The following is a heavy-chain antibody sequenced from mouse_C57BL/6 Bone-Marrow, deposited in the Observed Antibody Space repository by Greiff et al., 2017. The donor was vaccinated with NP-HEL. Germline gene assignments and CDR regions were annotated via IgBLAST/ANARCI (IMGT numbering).Heavy chain of an antibody. D-gene: IGHD2-14*01. V-gene: IGHV5-16*01. CDR1: GFTFSDYY. Sequence: EVQLVESEGGLVQPGSSMKLSCTTSGFTFSDYYMAWVRQVPEKGLDWVANINYDGSSTYYLDSLKSRFIISRDNAKNILYLQMSSLKSEDTATXYCAREEGVRRRTYAMDYWGQGTPVTASP. CDR2: INYDGSST. CDR3: AREEGVRRRTYAMDY. J-gene: IGHJ4*01.